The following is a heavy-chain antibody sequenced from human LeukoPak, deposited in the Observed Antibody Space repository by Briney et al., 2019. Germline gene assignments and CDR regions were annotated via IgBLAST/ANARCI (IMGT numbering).Heavy chain of an antibody. J-gene: IGHJ4*02. D-gene: IGHD1-1*01. CDR3: AEESTTWYYFDY. CDR1: GFTFDNYA. Sequence: PGGSLRLSCAASGFTFDNYAMHWVRQAPGKGLEWVSGISWNSARIGYADSVKGRFTISRDNAKNSLYLQMNSLRAEDTALYYCAEESTTWYYFDYWGQGTLVTVSS. CDR2: ISWNSARI. V-gene: IGHV3-9*01.